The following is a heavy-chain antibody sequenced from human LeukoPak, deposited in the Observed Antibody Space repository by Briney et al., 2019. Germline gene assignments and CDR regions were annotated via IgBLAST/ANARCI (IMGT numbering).Heavy chain of an antibody. J-gene: IGHJ4*02. V-gene: IGHV4-61*02. CDR1: GASINGGSYF. CDR3: ARDGYASGSYYDY. CDR2: VHTSETA. D-gene: IGHD1-26*01. Sequence: SETLSLTCAVSGASINGGSYFWNWIRQPAGKGLEYIGRVHTSETANYNPSLRSRAAISLNTSMNHFSLSLNSVTAADTAVYNCARDGYASGSYYDYWGQGTLVTVSS.